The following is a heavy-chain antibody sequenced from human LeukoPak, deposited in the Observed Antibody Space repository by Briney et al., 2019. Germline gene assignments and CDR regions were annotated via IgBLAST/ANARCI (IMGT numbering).Heavy chain of an antibody. CDR1: GGSISSSS. CDR3: ARTYYYDSSGYERSHFDY. V-gene: IGHV3-11*06. CDR2: ISSSSSYT. Sequence: LSLTCTVSGGSISSSSYYWGWIRQPPGKGLEWVSYISSSSSYTNYADSVKGRFTISRDNAKNSLYLQMNSLRAEDTAVYYCARTYYYDSSGYERSHFDYWGQGTLVTVSS. J-gene: IGHJ4*02. D-gene: IGHD3-22*01.